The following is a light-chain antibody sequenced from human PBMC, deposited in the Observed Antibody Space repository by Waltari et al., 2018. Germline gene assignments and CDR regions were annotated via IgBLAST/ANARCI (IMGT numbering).Light chain of an antibody. Sequence: SPGLTQGPAVSVALGHLVRLTCQGHSLRSYDASWYQQKPGQAPIIVNYGKDKRPSGVPDRFSGSTSGNTASLAITGSQAEDEADYYCDARDVSKVRVAFGGGTKLTVL. V-gene: IGLV3-19*01. CDR3: DARDVSKVRVA. CDR2: GKD. CDR1: SLRSYD. J-gene: IGLJ2*01.